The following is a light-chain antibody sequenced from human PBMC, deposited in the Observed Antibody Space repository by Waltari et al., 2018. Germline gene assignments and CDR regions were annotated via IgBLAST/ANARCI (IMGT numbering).Light chain of an antibody. J-gene: IGLJ3*02. CDR3: QSYDSSNPWV. CDR2: EDN. Sequence: NFMLTQPHSVSESPGKTVTISCTRSSGSMARNYVQSYQQRPGSSPTTVIYEDNQRPSGVPDRFSGSIDSSSNSASLTISGLKTEDEADYYCQSYDSSNPWVFGGGTKLTVL. V-gene: IGLV6-57*01. CDR1: SGSMARNY.